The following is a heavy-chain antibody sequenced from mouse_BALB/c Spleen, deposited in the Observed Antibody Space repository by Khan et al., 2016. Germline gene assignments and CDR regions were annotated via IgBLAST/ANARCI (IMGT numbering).Heavy chain of an antibody. D-gene: IGHD1-1*01. Sequence: QVQLQQSGAELARPGASVKLSCKASGYTFTSYWMQWVKQRPGQGLEWIGAIYPGDGDTRYTQKFKGKATLTADKSSSTAYMQRSSLASEDSAVYYCARGGDYSLYYAMDYWGQGTSVTVSS. CDR1: GYTFTSYW. J-gene: IGHJ4*01. CDR3: ARGGDYSLYYAMDY. V-gene: IGHV1-87*01. CDR2: IYPGDGDT.